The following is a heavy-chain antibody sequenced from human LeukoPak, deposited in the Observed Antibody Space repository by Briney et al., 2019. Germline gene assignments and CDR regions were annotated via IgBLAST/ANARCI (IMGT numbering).Heavy chain of an antibody. CDR1: GFTFSDSD. Sequence: GGSLRLSCAASGFTFSDSDIHWVRQASGKGLEWVGRITTKLSNYATAYTASVKGRFTISRHDSENTAYLQMNSLKTEDTALYYCTTYRSGHYWGQGTLVTVSS. D-gene: IGHD6-19*01. V-gene: IGHV3-73*01. J-gene: IGHJ4*02. CDR2: ITTKLSNYAT. CDR3: TTYRSGHY.